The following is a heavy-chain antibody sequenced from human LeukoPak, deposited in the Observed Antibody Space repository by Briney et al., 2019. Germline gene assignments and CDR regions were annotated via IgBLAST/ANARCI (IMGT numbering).Heavy chain of an antibody. CDR3: TRYISSGYSRSDY. CDR1: GFTFGDYA. CDR2: IRSKAYGGTT. V-gene: IGHV3-49*04. J-gene: IGHJ4*02. Sequence: GGSLRLSCTASGFTFGDYAMSWVRQASGKGLEWVGFIRSKAYGGTTEYAASVKGRFTISRDDSKSNVYLQMNSLKTEDTAVYYCTRYISSGYSRSDYWGQGTLVTVSS. D-gene: IGHD3-22*01.